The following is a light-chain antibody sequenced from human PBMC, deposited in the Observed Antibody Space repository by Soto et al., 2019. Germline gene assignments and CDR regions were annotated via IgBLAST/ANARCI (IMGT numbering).Light chain of an antibody. CDR1: QSVSSY. J-gene: IGKJ4*01. Sequence: EIVLTQSPSTLSLSPGERATLSYRASQSVSSYLAWYQQKPGQAPRLLIYDASNRATGIPARFSGSGSGTDFTLTISSLEPEDFAVYYCQQRSNWPPSITFGGGTKVDIK. CDR2: DAS. CDR3: QQRSNWPPSIT. V-gene: IGKV3-11*01.